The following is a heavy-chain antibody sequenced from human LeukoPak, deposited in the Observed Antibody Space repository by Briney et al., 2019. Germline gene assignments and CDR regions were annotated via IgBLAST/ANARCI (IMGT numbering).Heavy chain of an antibody. Sequence: GGSLRLSCAASGFTFSNYGMHWVRQAPGKGLEWVAVIWYDESNKYYADSVKGRFTISRDNSKNTLYLQMNSLRAEDTAVYYCAKGKRYCSGGSCYYGYYYYMDVWGKGTTVTVSS. D-gene: IGHD2-15*01. J-gene: IGHJ6*03. CDR3: AKGKRYCSGGSCYYGYYYYMDV. CDR2: IWYDESNK. CDR1: GFTFSNYG. V-gene: IGHV3-33*06.